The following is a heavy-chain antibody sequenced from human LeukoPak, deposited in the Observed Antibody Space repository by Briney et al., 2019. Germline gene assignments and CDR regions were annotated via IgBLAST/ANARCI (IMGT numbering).Heavy chain of an antibody. CDR1: GGSISSYY. J-gene: IGHJ6*03. V-gene: IGHV4-59*12. CDR3: ARVTVVPAAMTSYYYYMDV. D-gene: IGHD2-2*01. Sequence: SETLSLTCTVSGGSISSYYWSWIRQPPGKGLEWIGYIYYSGSTNYNPSLKSRVTISVDTSKNQFSLKLSSVTAADTAVYYCARVTVVPAAMTSYYYYMDVWGKGTTVTVSS. CDR2: IYYSGST.